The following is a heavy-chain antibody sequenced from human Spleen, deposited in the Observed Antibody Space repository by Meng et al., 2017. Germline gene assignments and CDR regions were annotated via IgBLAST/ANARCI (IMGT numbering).Heavy chain of an antibody. CDR2: IFSGGST. Sequence: GESLKISCAASGFTVSTSYINWVRQAPGKGLEWVSVIFSGGSTHYAGSVEGRFTISRDNSENSVFLQMNSLRPEDTAVYYCARGGDSTNVKDYYNYGLDVWGQGTTVTVSS. D-gene: IGHD2-21*01. CDR3: ARGGDSTNVKDYYNYGLDV. J-gene: IGHJ6*02. V-gene: IGHV3-66*02. CDR1: GFTVSTSY.